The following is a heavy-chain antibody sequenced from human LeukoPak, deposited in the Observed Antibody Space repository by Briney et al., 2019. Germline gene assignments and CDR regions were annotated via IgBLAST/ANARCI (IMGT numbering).Heavy chain of an antibody. D-gene: IGHD3-22*01. V-gene: IGHV4-39*01. J-gene: IGHJ3*02. CDR2: IYYSGST. Sequence: EPSETLSLTCTVSGGSISSSSYYWGWIRQPPGKGLEWIGSIYYSGSTCYNPSLKSRVTISVDTSKNQFSLKLSSVTAADTAVYYCARREYDSSGYSAFDIWGQGTMVTVSS. CDR3: ARREYDSSGYSAFDI. CDR1: GGSISSSSYY.